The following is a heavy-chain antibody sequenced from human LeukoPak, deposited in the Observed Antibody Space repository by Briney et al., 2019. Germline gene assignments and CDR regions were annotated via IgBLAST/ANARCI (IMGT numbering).Heavy chain of an antibody. J-gene: IGHJ5*02. CDR2: ITISSTYI. V-gene: IGHV3-21*06. D-gene: IGHD2-21*02. CDR1: GFTFSSYS. Sequence: TGGSLRLSCAASGFTFSSYSMIWVRQAPGKGLEWVSSITISSTYIYYADSVKGRFTISRDNARNSLYLQMNSLRAEDTGVYYCAREEAYCAGDCSPAWGKATLVTVSS. CDR3: AREEAYCAGDCSPA.